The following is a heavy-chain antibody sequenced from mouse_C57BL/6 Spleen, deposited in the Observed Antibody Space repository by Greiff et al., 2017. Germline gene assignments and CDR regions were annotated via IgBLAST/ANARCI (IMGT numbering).Heavy chain of an antibody. Sequence: VQLQRSGPELVKPGASVKLSCKASGYTFTDYNMHWVKQRHGKSLEWIGYINPNNGGTSYNQKFKGKATLPVNKSSSTAYMELRSLTSEDSAVYYCARNYSGSRGFDYWGQGTTLTVSS. CDR1: GYTFTDYN. D-gene: IGHD1-1*01. V-gene: IGHV1-22*01. CDR3: ARNYSGSRGFDY. CDR2: INPNNGGT. J-gene: IGHJ2*01.